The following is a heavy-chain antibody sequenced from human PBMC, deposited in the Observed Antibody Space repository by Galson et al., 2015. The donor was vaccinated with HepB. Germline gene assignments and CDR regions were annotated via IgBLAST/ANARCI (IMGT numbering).Heavy chain of an antibody. CDR3: ARHSNLEEADYIWGSYPKGDYFDY. V-gene: IGHV1-69*10. CDR1: GCTFSSYA. D-gene: IGHD3-16*02. J-gene: IGHJ4*02. Sequence: SVKVSCKASGCTFSSYAISWVRQAPGQGLEWMGGIIPILGIANYAQKFQGRVTITADKSTSTAYMELSSLRSEDTAVYYCARHSNLEEADYIWGSYPKGDYFDYWGQGTLVTVSS. CDR2: IIPILGIA.